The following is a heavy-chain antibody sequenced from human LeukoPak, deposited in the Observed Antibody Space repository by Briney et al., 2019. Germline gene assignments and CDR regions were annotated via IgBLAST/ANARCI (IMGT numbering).Heavy chain of an antibody. J-gene: IGHJ2*01. Sequence: SETLSLTCTVSGGSLSSYYWSWIRRPPGKGREWIGHIYYSGSTNYNPSLKSRVTISIDTSKNQFSLKLSAVTAADTAVYYCARQGSTSHWYFDLWGRGTLVTVSS. CDR2: IYYSGST. V-gene: IGHV4-59*08. CDR3: ARQGSTSHWYFDL. D-gene: IGHD6-13*01. CDR1: GGSLSSYY.